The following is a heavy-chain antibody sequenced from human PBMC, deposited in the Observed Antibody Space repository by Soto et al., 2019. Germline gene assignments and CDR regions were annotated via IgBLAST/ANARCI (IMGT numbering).Heavy chain of an antibody. Sequence: QVQLQQWGAGLLNSSETLYLTCSVFGGSLTDYYWSWIRQPPGKGLEWIGEINHSGTINYNPSLRSRVTLSVDTSKNQFYLNMIFVTAADTAMYYCARGRIGFDPWGQEALVTVSS. CDR3: ARGRIGFDP. CDR2: INHSGTI. CDR1: GGSLTDYY. J-gene: IGHJ5*02. V-gene: IGHV4-34*01.